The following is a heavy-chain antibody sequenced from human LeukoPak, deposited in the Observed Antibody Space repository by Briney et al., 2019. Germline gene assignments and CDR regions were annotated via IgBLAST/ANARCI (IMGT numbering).Heavy chain of an antibody. CDR3: ARGQTPLKRTYYYDSSGYWFDP. Sequence: PGGSLRLSCAASGFIVSSDYMSWVRQAPGKGLEWVSVIYSGGSTYYADSVKGRFIISRDNSKNTLYLQMNSLRAEDTAVYYCARGQTPLKRTYYYDSSGYWFDPWGQGTLVTVSS. V-gene: IGHV3-66*01. J-gene: IGHJ5*02. CDR1: GFIVSSDY. D-gene: IGHD3-22*01. CDR2: IYSGGST.